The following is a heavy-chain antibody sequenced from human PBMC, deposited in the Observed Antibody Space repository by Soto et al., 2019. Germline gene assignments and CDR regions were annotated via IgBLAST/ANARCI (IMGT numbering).Heavy chain of an antibody. Sequence: EVQPVESGGGLVKPGGSLRLSCAASGFTFSRHSMNWVRQAPGKGLEWVSSISSSSSYIYYADSVKGRFTISRDNAKNSLYLQMNSLRAEDTAVYYCAREGGSIAADNWFDPWGQGTLVTVSS. J-gene: IGHJ5*02. CDR3: AREGGSIAADNWFDP. D-gene: IGHD6-6*01. CDR2: ISSSSSYI. V-gene: IGHV3-21*01. CDR1: GFTFSRHS.